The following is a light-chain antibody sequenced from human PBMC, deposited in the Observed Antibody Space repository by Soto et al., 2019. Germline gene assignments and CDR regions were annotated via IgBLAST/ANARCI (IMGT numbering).Light chain of an antibody. Sequence: DIQMTQSPSSLSASIGDRVTVTCRASQTIGNYLSWYQQKPGKAPKLLIYDASSLQSGVPLRFSGSGSGTHFTLTINSLQPEDFATYYSQQSYNIPCTFGPGTKVDLK. CDR3: QQSYNIPCT. CDR1: QTIGNY. J-gene: IGKJ3*01. V-gene: IGKV1-39*01. CDR2: DAS.